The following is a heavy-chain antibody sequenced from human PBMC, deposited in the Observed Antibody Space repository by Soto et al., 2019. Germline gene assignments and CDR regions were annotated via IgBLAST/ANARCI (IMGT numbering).Heavy chain of an antibody. V-gene: IGHV4-59*08. D-gene: IGHD1-1*01. CDR1: GGSISSYY. Sequence: SETLSLTCTVSGGSISSYYWSWIRQPPGKGLEWIGYIYYSGSTNYNPSLKSRVTISVDTSKNQFSLKLSSVTAADTAVYYCARYLRTGTDWFDPWGQGTLVTVSS. CDR3: ARYLRTGTDWFDP. J-gene: IGHJ5*02. CDR2: IYYSGST.